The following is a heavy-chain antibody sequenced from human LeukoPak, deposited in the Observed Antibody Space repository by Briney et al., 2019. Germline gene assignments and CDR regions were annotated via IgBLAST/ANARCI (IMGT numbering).Heavy chain of an antibody. D-gene: IGHD3-22*01. Sequence: PGGSLRLSCAASGFTFSSYAMHWVRQAPGKGLEWVAVISYDGSNKYYADSVKGRFTISRDNSKNTLYLQMNSLRAEDTAVYYCARDPTYYDSSGYPDYWGQGTLVTVSS. CDR1: GFTFSSYA. CDR2: ISYDGSNK. J-gene: IGHJ4*02. V-gene: IGHV3-30*04. CDR3: ARDPTYYDSSGYPDY.